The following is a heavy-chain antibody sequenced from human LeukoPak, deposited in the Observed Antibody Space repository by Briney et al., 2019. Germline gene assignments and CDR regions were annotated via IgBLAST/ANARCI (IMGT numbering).Heavy chain of an antibody. V-gene: IGHV1-8*01. D-gene: IGHD4-17*01. CDR2: ISTDKGST. Sequence: GASVKVSCKASGYTFTSYHFSWVRQAPGQGLEWMGWISTDKGSTNYAQKFQGRVTMTRNTSISTAYMELSSLRSEDTAVYYCARGLPSQTFGTTVTSWGQGTLVTVSS. J-gene: IGHJ4*02. CDR3: ARGLPSQTFGTTVTS. CDR1: GYTFTSYH.